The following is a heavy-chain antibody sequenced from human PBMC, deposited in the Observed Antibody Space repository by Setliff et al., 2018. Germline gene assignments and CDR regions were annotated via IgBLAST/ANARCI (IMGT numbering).Heavy chain of an antibody. CDR2: ISYSGGV. V-gene: IGHV4-39*07. CDR1: GVTIGGNNYYY. CDR3: ARDMGQPYYFES. D-gene: IGHD1-1*01. Sequence: SETLSLTCSLSGVTIGGNNYYYWAWIRQPPGKGLEWIGTISYSGGVFYNPSLKSRVAISADTSRIQFSLKLRSATAADTAVYYCARDMGQPYYFESWGLGTLVTVSS. J-gene: IGHJ4*02.